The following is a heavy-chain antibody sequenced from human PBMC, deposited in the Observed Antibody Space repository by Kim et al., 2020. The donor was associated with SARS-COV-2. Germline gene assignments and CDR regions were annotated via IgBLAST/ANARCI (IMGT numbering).Heavy chain of an antibody. V-gene: IGHV3-11*06. D-gene: IGHD3-22*01. Sequence: KGRFNISRDNAKNSLYLKMNSLRAEETAVYYCARAGRITMIVVVEGGAFDIWGQGTMVTVSS. CDR3: ARAGRITMIVVVEGGAFDI. J-gene: IGHJ3*02.